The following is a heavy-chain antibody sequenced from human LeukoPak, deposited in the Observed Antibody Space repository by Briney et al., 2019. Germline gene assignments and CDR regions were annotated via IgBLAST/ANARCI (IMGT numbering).Heavy chain of an antibody. D-gene: IGHD4-17*01. V-gene: IGHV1-2*02. CDR1: GYTFTCYY. CDR2: INPNSGGT. Sequence: GASVKVSCKSSGYTFTCYYMHWVRQAPGQGLEWMGWINPNSGGTNYAQKFQGRVTMTRDKSISTAYMELTRLRSDDTAVYYCARDNGEYWFDYWGQGTLVTVSS. J-gene: IGHJ4*02. CDR3: ARDNGEYWFDY.